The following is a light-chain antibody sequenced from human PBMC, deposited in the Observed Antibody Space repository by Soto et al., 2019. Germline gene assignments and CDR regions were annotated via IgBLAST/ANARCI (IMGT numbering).Light chain of an antibody. CDR1: QSVSSN. V-gene: IGKV3-15*01. J-gene: IGKJ1*01. CDR2: GAS. Sequence: EIVMTQSPGTLSLSPGERATLSCRASQSVSSNLAWYQQIPGQAPRLLIYGASTRATGIPARFSGSGSGTEFTLAINSLQSEDFAVYCQPYNDWPQTFGLGTKV. CDR3: QPYNDWPQT.